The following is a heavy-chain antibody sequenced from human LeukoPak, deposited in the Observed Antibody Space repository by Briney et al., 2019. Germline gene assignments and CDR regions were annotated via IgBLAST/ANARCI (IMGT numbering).Heavy chain of an antibody. Sequence: GASVKVSCKASGDTFGYFAINWVRQAPGQGLEWMGRIIPILGMTAFAQKFQGRVTFTADKSTTTAYMQLSSLRFEDTAVYYCVRSYTSGSHYKNSFDPWGQGTLVTVSS. CDR2: IIPILGMT. CDR3: VRSYTSGSHYKNSFDP. J-gene: IGHJ5*02. D-gene: IGHD3-10*01. CDR1: GDTFGYFA. V-gene: IGHV1-69*04.